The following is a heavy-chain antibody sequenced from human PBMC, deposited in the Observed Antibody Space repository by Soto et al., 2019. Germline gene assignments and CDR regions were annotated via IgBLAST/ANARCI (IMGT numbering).Heavy chain of an antibody. CDR1: SGPTSSHN. J-gene: IGHJ6*02. CDR3: VRQGIGNLHRLVDV. V-gene: IGHV4-59*08. Sequence: QVQLQQSGPGLVKPSETLSLTCSVSSGPTSSHNWGWIRQPPGRGLEWIGYVYSTGGTSYNPSLNRRGTISADPSTNRISLTLPPVTAADTPVYYFVRQGIGNLHRLVDVWGQGTTVRVSS. D-gene: IGHD1-1*01. CDR2: VYSTGGT.